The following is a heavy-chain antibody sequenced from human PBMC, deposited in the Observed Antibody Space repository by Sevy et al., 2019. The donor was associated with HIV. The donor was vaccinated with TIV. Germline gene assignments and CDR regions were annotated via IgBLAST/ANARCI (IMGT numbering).Heavy chain of an antibody. D-gene: IGHD1-1*01. Sequence: SETLSLTCSLSGDSINNNRWWSWVRQPPGQGLEWIGEIFRTGKANYNASLESRVTISVDPSNNQIYLRLTSVTAADTAFYYCATPMTTTGTRGFDFWGQGALVTVSS. V-gene: IGHV4-4*02. CDR1: GDSINNNRW. J-gene: IGHJ4*02. CDR2: IFRTGKA. CDR3: ATPMTTTGTRGFDF.